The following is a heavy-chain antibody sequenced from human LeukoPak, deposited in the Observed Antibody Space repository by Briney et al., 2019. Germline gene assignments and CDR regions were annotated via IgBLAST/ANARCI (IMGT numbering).Heavy chain of an antibody. Sequence: SETLSLTCSVSGISINSFYWSWIRRPPGKGLEWVGFIYTSRNTNSNPSLKGRVAISIDTSRNQFSLKLTSVTVADTAVYYCASMSNNGNHAFWGQGTLVTVFS. D-gene: IGHD1/OR15-1a*01. CDR1: GISINSFY. J-gene: IGHJ4*02. V-gene: IGHV4-4*09. CDR3: ASMSNNGNHAF. CDR2: IYTSRNT.